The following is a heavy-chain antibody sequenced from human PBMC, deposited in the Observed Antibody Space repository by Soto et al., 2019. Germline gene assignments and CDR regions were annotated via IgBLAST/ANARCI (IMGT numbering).Heavy chain of an antibody. J-gene: IGHJ4*02. CDR1: GYTFTSYG. CDR2: ISAYNGNT. Sequence: QVQLVQSGAEVKKPGASVKVSCKASGYTFTSYGISWVRQAPGQGLEWMGWISAYNGNTNYAQKLQGRVTMTTDTSTSTAYIELRSLRSDDTAVYYWARSVGGAAAGGMGYWGQGTLVTVSS. CDR3: ARSVGGAAAGGMGY. D-gene: IGHD6-13*01. V-gene: IGHV1-18*01.